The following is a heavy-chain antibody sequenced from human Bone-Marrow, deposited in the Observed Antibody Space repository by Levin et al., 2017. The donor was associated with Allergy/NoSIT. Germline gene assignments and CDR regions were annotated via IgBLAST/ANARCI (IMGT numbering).Heavy chain of an antibody. CDR1: GFTVSSNY. CDR3: AREARDMVRGVQFDI. D-gene: IGHD3-10*01. J-gene: IGHJ3*02. Sequence: GGSLRLSCAASGFTVSSNYMSWVRQAPGKGLEWVSVIYSGGSTYYADSVKGRFTISRDNSKNTLYLQMNSLRAEDTAVYYCAREARDMVRGVQFDIWGQGTMVTVSS. CDR2: IYSGGST. V-gene: IGHV3-66*01.